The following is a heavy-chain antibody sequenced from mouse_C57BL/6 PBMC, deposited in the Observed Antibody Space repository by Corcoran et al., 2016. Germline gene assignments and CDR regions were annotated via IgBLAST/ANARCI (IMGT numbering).Heavy chain of an antibody. CDR3: ARDGGSSDFDY. D-gene: IGHD1-1*01. CDR2: INPNNGGT. V-gene: IGHV1-26*01. J-gene: IGHJ2*01. CDR1: GYTFTDYY. Sequence: EVQLQQSGPELVKPGASVKISCKASGYTFTDYYMNWVKQSHGKSLEWIGDINPNNGGTSYNQKFKGKATLTVDTSSSTAYMELSSLTSEDSAVYYCARDGGSSDFDYWGQGTTLTVSS.